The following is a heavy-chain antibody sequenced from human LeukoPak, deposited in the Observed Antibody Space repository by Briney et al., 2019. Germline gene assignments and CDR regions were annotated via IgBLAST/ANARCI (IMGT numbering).Heavy chain of an antibody. CDR3: AKSVESAVTTNPYFDF. CDR1: GFTFSDYA. D-gene: IGHD4-17*01. Sequence: GGSLRLSCAASGFTFSDYAMSWVRQALGKGLRWVSVISGSGGSTYNADSVKGRFTISRDNSKNILYLQMNSLRAEDTAVYYCAKSVESAVTTNPYFDFWGQGALVTVSS. CDR2: ISGSGGST. J-gene: IGHJ4*02. V-gene: IGHV3-23*01.